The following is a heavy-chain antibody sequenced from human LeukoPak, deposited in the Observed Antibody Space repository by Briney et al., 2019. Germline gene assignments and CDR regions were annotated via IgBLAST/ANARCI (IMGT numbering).Heavy chain of an antibody. CDR2: IYSGGST. CDR3: ARAGGHADTAMVVPYYYYGMDV. V-gene: IGHV3-53*01. Sequence: GGSLRLSCAASGFTVSSNYMSWVRQAPGKGLEWVSVIYSGGSTYYADSGKGRFTISRDNSKNTLYLQMNSLRAEDTAVYYCARAGGHADTAMVVPYYYYGMDVWGQGTTVTVSS. D-gene: IGHD5-18*01. J-gene: IGHJ6*02. CDR1: GFTVSSNY.